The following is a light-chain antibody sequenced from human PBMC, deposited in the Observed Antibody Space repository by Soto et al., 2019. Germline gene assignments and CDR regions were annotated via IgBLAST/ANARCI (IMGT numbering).Light chain of an antibody. Sequence: QSALTQPPSASGSPGQSVTISCTGTSSDVGGYNYVSWYQQYPGKTPKLMIYEVSKRPSGVPDRFSGSKSGNTASLTVSGLQAADEADYYCSSYAGSNNYVVFGGGTKLTV. V-gene: IGLV2-8*01. J-gene: IGLJ2*01. CDR3: SSYAGSNNYVV. CDR1: SSDVGGYNY. CDR2: EVS.